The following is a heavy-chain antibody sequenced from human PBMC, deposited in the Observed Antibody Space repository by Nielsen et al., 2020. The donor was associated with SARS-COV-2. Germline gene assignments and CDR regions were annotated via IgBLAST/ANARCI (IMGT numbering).Heavy chain of an antibody. CDR2: INSDGSST. V-gene: IGHV3-74*01. CDR1: GFTFSSYW. CDR3: ARGRAYYYDSPSGY. D-gene: IGHD3-22*01. J-gene: IGHJ4*02. Sequence: GGSLRLSCAASGFTFSSYWMHWVRQAPGKGLVWVSRINSDGSSTSYADSVKGRFTISRDNTKNTLYLQMNSLRAEDTAVYYCARGRAYYYDSPSGYWGQGTLVTVSS.